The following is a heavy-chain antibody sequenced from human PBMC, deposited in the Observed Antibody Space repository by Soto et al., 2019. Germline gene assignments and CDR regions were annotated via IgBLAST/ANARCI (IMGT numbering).Heavy chain of an antibody. D-gene: IGHD3-3*01. V-gene: IGHV3-23*01. CDR1: GFSFGSYA. Sequence: GGSLRLSCAASGFSFGSYALSWVRQAPGKGLEWVSTTSGSDGKTFYADSVKGRFSISRDTSQSTLYLQMNSLRADDTAMYYCARWSYLDYWGQGTQVTVSS. CDR3: ARWSYLDY. J-gene: IGHJ4*02. CDR2: TSGSDGKT.